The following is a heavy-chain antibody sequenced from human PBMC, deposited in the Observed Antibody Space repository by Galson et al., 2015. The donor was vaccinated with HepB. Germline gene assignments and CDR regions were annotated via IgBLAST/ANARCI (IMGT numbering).Heavy chain of an antibody. Sequence: SVKVSCKASGYTFLDFGISWVRQAPGQGPDLMGWIHTSNVKANYAQKLQDRVTMTTDTSTRTAYMDLRSLRSDDTAVYYCARVLGEGGGYGSGSFTTWGYWGQGTMVTVSS. CDR3: ARVLGEGGGYGSGSFTTWGY. CDR1: GYTFLDFG. D-gene: IGHD3-10*01. V-gene: IGHV1-18*01. CDR2: IHTSNVKA. J-gene: IGHJ4*02.